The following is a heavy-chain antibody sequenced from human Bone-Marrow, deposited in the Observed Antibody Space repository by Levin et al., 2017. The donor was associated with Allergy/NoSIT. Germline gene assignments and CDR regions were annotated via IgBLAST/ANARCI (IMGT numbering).Heavy chain of an antibody. J-gene: IGHJ3*02. Sequence: SGPTLVKPTQTLTLTCTFSGFSLTTDGVGVGWIRQPPGQALEWLALIYWDDDRHYSPSLKSRLTINKDTSKNQVVLIMTNVDPGDTATYYCAHRLSGLYSGTATRDAFDIWGQGTMVTVSS. CDR3: AHRLSGLYSGTATRDAFDI. D-gene: IGHD3-10*01. CDR1: GFSLTTDGVG. CDR2: IYWDDDR. V-gene: IGHV2-5*02.